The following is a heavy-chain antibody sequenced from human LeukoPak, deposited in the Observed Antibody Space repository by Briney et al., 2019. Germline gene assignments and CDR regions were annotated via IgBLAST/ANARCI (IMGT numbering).Heavy chain of an antibody. CDR2: INHSGST. D-gene: IGHD3-10*01. CDR3: AGPGAGDLDY. Sequence: SETLSLTCAVYGGPFGVYYWSWVRQPPGKGLEWIGEINHSGSTNYNPSLKSRVTISVDTSKNHFSLKLSSVTAAYTAVYYCAGPGAGDLDYWGQGTLVTVSS. CDR1: GGPFGVYY. V-gene: IGHV4-34*01. J-gene: IGHJ4*02.